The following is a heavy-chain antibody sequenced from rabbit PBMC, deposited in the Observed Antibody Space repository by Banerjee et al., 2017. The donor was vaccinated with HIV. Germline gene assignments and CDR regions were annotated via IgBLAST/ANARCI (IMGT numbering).Heavy chain of an antibody. D-gene: IGHD7-1*01. CDR2: IYTSSGNT. J-gene: IGHJ4*01. V-gene: IGHV1S40*01. CDR1: GFSFSSSYF. Sequence: QSLEESGGDLVKPGASLTLTCTASGFSFSSSYFMCWVRQAPGKGLEWIACIYTSSGNTWYASWAKGRFTISKTSSTTVTLQMTSLTAADTATYFCARDIYPGGDGYTGYFNLWGQGTLVTVS. CDR3: ARDIYPGGDGYTGYFNL.